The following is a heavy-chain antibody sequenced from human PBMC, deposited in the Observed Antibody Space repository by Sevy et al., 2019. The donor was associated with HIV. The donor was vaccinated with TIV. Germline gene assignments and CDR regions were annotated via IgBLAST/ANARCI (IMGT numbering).Heavy chain of an antibody. CDR2: ISGRGGST. CDR1: GFTFSSYA. CDR3: ANRLGYCTNGVCYLDY. J-gene: IGHJ4*02. Sequence: GESLKISCAASGFTFSSYAMSWVRQAPGKGLEWVSAISGRGGSTYYAASVKGRFTISRDNSKNTLYLQMNSLRAEDTAVYYCANRLGYCTNGVCYLDYWGQGTLVTVSS. V-gene: IGHV3-23*01. D-gene: IGHD2-8*01.